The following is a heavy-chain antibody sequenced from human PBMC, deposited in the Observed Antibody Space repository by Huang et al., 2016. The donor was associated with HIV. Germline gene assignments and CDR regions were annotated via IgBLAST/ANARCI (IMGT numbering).Heavy chain of an antibody. J-gene: IGHJ6*02. CDR3: ARVPTPSYYDPWNISPAHEDVYYYNMDV. CDR2: INHIGTP. D-gene: IGHD3-10*01. V-gene: IGHV4-34*02. CDR1: GESFNNYY. Sequence: QVQLQQWGAGVLKPSETLSLTCAVYGESFNNYYWSWVRQLPGRRLEWIGEINHIGTPNYNPSLKTRVTMSVDPSKKQFSLGLASVTAADTAVYYCARVPTPSYYDPWNISPAHEDVYYYNMDVWGQGTTVIVSS.